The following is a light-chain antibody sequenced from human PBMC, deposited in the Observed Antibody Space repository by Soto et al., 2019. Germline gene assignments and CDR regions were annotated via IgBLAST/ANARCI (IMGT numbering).Light chain of an antibody. CDR2: DAS. CDR1: QSVSTY. Sequence: EFVLTQSPATLSLSPGERATLSCRASQSVSTYLAWYQQKPGQAPRLLIYDASNRATDIPARFSGSGSGTDFTLTISSLEPEDIALYYCHQRSNWPLTFGGGTKVDIK. CDR3: HQRSNWPLT. J-gene: IGKJ4*01. V-gene: IGKV3-11*01.